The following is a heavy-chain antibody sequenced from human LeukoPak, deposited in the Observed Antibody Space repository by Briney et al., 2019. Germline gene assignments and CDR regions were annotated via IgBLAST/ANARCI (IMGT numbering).Heavy chain of an antibody. V-gene: IGHV1-46*01. D-gene: IGHD5-24*01. Sequence: GASVKVSCKTSGYSFTSYNLHWVRQAPGQRLEWMGIINPSGGNTNYAQKFQGRVTTPRDTSKSTVYMEMSSLKAEDAAVYYCARVRDGYNDYYDIWGQGTMVTVSS. CDR3: ARVRDGYNDYYDI. CDR1: GYSFTSYN. CDR2: INPSGGNT. J-gene: IGHJ3*02.